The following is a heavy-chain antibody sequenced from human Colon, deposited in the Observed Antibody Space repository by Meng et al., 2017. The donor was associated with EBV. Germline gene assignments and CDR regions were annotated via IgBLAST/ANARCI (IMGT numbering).Heavy chain of an antibody. CDR3: ASLYGDSSVWYLDL. CDR1: GGSISSGNHY. D-gene: IGHD4-17*01. Sequence: QVQLQESGPGLVKPSQTLSLTCTVSGGSISSGNHYWSWIRQHPGKGLEYIGYIYYSGSTYYNPSLKSRVIISVDTSKNQFSLRLYSVTAADTAVYYCASLYGDSSVWYLDLWGRGTLVTVSS. J-gene: IGHJ2*01. CDR2: IYYSGST. V-gene: IGHV4-31*03.